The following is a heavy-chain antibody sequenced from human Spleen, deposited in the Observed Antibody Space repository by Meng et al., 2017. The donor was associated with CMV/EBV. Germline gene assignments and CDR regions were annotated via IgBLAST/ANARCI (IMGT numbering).Heavy chain of an antibody. V-gene: IGHV3-23*01. D-gene: IGHD2-21*01. J-gene: IGHJ6*02. Sequence: GGSLRLSCAASGFTFSNYAMSWVRQAPGKGLEWVSATTGSGANTYDADFVEGRFTISRDNSKSTLYLQMNSLRVDDTAVYYCAKDWAAIGYYYGMDVWGQGTTVTVSS. CDR3: AKDWAAIGYYYGMDV. CDR1: GFTFSNYA. CDR2: TTGSGANT.